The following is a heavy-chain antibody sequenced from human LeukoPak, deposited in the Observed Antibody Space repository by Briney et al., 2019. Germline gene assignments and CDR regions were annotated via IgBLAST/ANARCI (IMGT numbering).Heavy chain of an antibody. CDR2: ISWNSDST. Sequence: PGGSLRLSCEGSGFTFGDYGMSWVRQAPRKGPEWVAGISWNSDSTGYPDSVKGRFTISRDNAKNSLFLQMDSLRVEDTAFYYCARDRQGITGTEWFDPWGQGILVTVSS. CDR1: GFTFGDYG. V-gene: IGHV3-20*04. CDR3: ARDRQGITGTEWFDP. J-gene: IGHJ5*02. D-gene: IGHD1-20*01.